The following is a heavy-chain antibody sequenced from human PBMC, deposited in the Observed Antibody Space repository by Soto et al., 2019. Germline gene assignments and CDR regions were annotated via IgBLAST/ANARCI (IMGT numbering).Heavy chain of an antibody. Sequence: GASVKVSCKASGGTFSSYTISWVRQAPGQGLEWMGRIIPILGIANYAQKFQGRVTITADKATSTAYMELSSLRSEDTAVYYSPIAGPPGAAFSCFGPWRQLTLVTVSS. V-gene: IGHV1-69*02. CDR2: IIPILGIA. J-gene: IGHJ5*02. D-gene: IGHD3-3*01. CDR1: GGTFSSYT. CDR3: PIAGPPGAAFSCFGP.